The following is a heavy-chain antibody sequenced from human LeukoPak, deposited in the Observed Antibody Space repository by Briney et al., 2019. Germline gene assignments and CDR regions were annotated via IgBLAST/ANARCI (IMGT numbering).Heavy chain of an antibody. CDR1: GGSISRSSYY. CDR3: ARHSSLLDAFDI. Sequence: SETLSLTCTVSGGSISRSSYYWGWIRQPPGKRLEWIGNIYHSGSTYYNPSLKSRVTISVDTSKNQFSLRLSSVTAADTAVYYCARHSSLLDAFDIWGQGTMVTVSS. D-gene: IGHD6-13*01. V-gene: IGHV4-39*01. CDR2: IYHSGST. J-gene: IGHJ3*02.